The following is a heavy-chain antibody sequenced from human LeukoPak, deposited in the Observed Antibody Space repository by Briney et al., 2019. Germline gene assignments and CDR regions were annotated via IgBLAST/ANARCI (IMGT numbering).Heavy chain of an antibody. V-gene: IGHV1-69*02. D-gene: IGHD2-2*01. CDR1: GGTFSSYT. Sequence: SVKVSCKASGGTFSSYTISWVRQAPGQGLEWMGRIIPILGIANYAQKFQGRVTITADKSTSTAYMELSSLRSEDTAVYYYAGWPQVVPFHARFDPWGQGTLVTVSS. CDR2: IIPILGIA. CDR3: AGWPQVVPFHARFDP. J-gene: IGHJ5*02.